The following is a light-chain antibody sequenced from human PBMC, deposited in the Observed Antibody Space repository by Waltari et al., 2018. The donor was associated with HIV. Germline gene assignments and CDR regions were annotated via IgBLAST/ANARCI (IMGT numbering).Light chain of an antibody. CDR3: QQYYTYPFT. V-gene: IGKV4-1*01. J-gene: IGKJ4*01. CDR1: RSRWTSTCNRNC. CDR2: AAF. Sequence: VTTQSPSSLAVPLGGTDTLNRMPTRSRWTSTCNRNCLAWYQQKPGHPPKLLMYAAFVRETGVPYRFVGSGSGTDFTLTVSSLQPEDVALYYCQQYYTYPFTFGGGTKLEIK.